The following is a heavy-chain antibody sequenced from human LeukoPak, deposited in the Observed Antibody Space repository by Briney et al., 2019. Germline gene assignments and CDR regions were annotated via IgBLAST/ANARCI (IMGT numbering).Heavy chain of an antibody. D-gene: IGHD1-26*01. CDR3: ARHRRQWDLFDY. J-gene: IGHJ4*02. V-gene: IGHV4-59*01. CDR2: IYYSGTT. Sequence: SETLSLTCTVSGGSISSYYWSWIRQPPGKGLEWIGYIYYSGTTNYNPSLKSRVTISVDTSQNQFSLKLSSVTAADTAVYSCARHRRQWDLFDYWGQGALVTVSS. CDR1: GGSISSYY.